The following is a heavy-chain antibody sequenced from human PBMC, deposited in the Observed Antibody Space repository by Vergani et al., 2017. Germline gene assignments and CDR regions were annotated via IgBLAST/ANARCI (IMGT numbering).Heavy chain of an antibody. CDR2: IYTSEST. J-gene: IGHJ4*02. CDR1: GSSISSSSYY. V-gene: IGHV4-39*07. D-gene: IGHD6-6*01. Sequence: QLQLQESGPGLVKPSETLSLTCTVSGSSISSSSYYWGWIRQPPGKGLEWIGSIYTSESTNYNPSLKSRVTMSVDTSKNQFSLKLSSVTATDTAVYYCAREYSSSVGFLAYWGQGTLVTVSS. CDR3: AREYSSSVGFLAY.